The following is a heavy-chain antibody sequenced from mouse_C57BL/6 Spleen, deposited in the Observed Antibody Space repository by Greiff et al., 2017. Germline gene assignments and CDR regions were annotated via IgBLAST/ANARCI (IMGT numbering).Heavy chain of an antibody. J-gene: IGHJ2*01. CDR2: IDPSDSYT. V-gene: IGHV1-59*01. CDR1: GYTFTSYW. D-gene: IGHD1-1*01. Sequence: VQLQQPGAELVRPGTSVKLSCKASGYTFTSYWMHWVQQRPGQGLEWIGVIDPSDSYTNYNQKFKGKATLTVDTSSSTAYMQLSSLTSEDSAVYYCARGDYYGSSHYFDYWGKGTTRTVSS. CDR3: ARGDYYGSSHYFDY.